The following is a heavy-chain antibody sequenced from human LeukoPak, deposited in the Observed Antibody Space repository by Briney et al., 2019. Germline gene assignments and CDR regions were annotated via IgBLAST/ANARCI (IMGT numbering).Heavy chain of an antibody. Sequence: SETLSLTCTVSGGSISSSNYYWDWIRQPPGKGLEWIGSIYYSGSTYYNPSLKSRVTISVDTSKNQFSLKLSSVTAADTAVYYCAKYTGTYFDYWGQGTLVTVSS. CDR2: IYYSGST. D-gene: IGHD7-27*01. V-gene: IGHV4-39*01. J-gene: IGHJ4*02. CDR3: AKYTGTYFDY. CDR1: GGSISSSNYY.